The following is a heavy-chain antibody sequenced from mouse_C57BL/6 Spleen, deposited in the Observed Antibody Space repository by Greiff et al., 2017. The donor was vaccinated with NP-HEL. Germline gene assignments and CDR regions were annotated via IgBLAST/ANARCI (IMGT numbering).Heavy chain of an antibody. J-gene: IGHJ1*03. V-gene: IGHV1-82*01. D-gene: IGHD4-1*01. CDR3: ARSSWDDWYFDV. CDR1: GYAFSSSW. CDR2: IYPGDGDT. Sequence: QVQLQQSGPELVKPGASVKISCKASGYAFSSSWMNWVKQRPGKGLEWIGRIYPGDGDTNYNGKFKGKATLTADKSSSTAYMQLSSLTSEDSAVYFCARSSWDDWYFDVWGKGTTVTVSS.